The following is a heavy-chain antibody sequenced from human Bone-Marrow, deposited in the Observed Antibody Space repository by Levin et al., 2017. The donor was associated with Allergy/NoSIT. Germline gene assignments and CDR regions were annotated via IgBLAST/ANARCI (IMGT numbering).Heavy chain of an antibody. Sequence: GESLKISCAASGFTFSSYAMSWVRQAPGKGLEWVSAISGSGGSTYYADSVKGRFTISRDNSKNTLYLQMNSLRAEDTAVYYCAKYHPKAFCVGDCYPPEIYGMDVWGQGTTVTVSS. CDR2: ISGSGGST. CDR3: AKYHPKAFCVGDCYPPEIYGMDV. V-gene: IGHV3-23*01. CDR1: GFTFSSYA. J-gene: IGHJ6*02. D-gene: IGHD2-21*02.